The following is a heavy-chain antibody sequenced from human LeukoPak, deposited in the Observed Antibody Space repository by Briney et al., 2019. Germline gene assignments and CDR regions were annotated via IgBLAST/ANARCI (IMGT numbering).Heavy chain of an antibody. CDR3: ARGGTIFGVVDY. D-gene: IGHD3-3*01. V-gene: IGHV4-4*02. Sequence: SETLSLTCAVSGGSISSSNWWSWVRQPPGKGLEWIGEINHSGSTNYNPSLKSRVTISVDTSKNQFSLKLSSVTAADTAVYYCARGGTIFGVVDYWGQGTLVTVSS. J-gene: IGHJ4*02. CDR2: INHSGST. CDR1: GGSISSSNW.